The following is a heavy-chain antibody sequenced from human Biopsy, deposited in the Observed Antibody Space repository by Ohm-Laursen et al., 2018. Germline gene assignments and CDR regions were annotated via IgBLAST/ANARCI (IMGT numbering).Heavy chain of an antibody. Sequence: GTLSLICSVSGGSTNDYFWSWIRQPAGETLEWIGRIYSSGGSSYNPSLKSRISMSMDTSNNQFSLTLTSVTAADTAVYYCARTPGKAVAGRFLDLWGRGTLVTVSS. J-gene: IGHJ2*01. CDR2: IYSSGGS. D-gene: IGHD6-19*01. CDR3: ARTPGKAVAGRFLDL. V-gene: IGHV4-4*07. CDR1: GGSTNDYF.